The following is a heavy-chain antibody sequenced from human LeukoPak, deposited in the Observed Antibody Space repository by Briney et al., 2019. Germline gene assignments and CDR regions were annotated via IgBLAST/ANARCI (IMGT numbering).Heavy chain of an antibody. CDR1: GFTVSSNY. CDR3: ARARAITGTTSFDY. CDR2: ISGGSGYT. Sequence: GGSLRLSCAASGFTVSSNYMSWIRQAPGEGLEWVSYISGGSGYTNYADSVTGRFTISRDNARNSLYLQMNSLRAEDTAVYYCARARAITGTTSFDYWGQGTLVTVSS. V-gene: IGHV3-11*06. J-gene: IGHJ4*02. D-gene: IGHD1-7*01.